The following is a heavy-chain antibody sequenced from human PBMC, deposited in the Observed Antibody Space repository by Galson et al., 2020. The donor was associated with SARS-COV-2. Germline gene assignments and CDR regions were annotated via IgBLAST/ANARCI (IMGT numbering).Heavy chain of an antibody. CDR2: ISGSGGST. Sequence: GESLKISCAASGFTFNSYVMNWVRQAPAKGLEWVSGISGSGGSTYYADSVKGRFTISRDNSKNTLYLQMNSLRADDTAVYYCAKDRRVGTPSYFDSWGHGTLVTVSS. CDR1: GFTFNSYV. J-gene: IGHJ4*01. D-gene: IGHD1-26*01. CDR3: AKDRRVGTPSYFDS. V-gene: IGHV3-23*01.